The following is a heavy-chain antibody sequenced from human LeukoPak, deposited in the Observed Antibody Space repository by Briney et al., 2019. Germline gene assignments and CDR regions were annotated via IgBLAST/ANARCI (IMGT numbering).Heavy chain of an antibody. J-gene: IGHJ4*02. CDR1: GYTFTGYY. V-gene: IGHV1-2*02. D-gene: IGHD3-22*01. CDR3: ARDLTSGYYGFLY. Sequence: ASVKVPCKASGYTFTGYYMHWVRQAPGQGLEWMGWINPNSGGTNYAQKFQGRVTMTRDTSISTAYMELSRLRSDDTAVYYCARDLTSGYYGFLYWGQGTLVTVSS. CDR2: INPNSGGT.